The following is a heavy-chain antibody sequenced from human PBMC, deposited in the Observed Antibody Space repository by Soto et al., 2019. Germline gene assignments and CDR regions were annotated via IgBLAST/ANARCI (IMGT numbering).Heavy chain of an antibody. D-gene: IGHD3-3*01. CDR2: TYYRSKWYN. Sequence: SPTLSLTCAISGDSVSSNSAAWNWIRQSPSRGLEWLGRTYYRSKWYNDYAVSVKSRITINPDTSKNQFSLQLHSVTPEDTAVYYCARDVDDFWSGLYYYGMDVWGQGTPVTVSS. J-gene: IGHJ6*01. CDR1: GDSVSSNSAA. CDR3: ARDVDDFWSGLYYYGMDV. V-gene: IGHV6-1*01.